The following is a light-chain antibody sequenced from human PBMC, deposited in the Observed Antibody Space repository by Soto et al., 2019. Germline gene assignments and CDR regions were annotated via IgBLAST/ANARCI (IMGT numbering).Light chain of an antibody. J-gene: IGLJ1*01. V-gene: IGLV2-8*01. Sequence: QSVLTQPPSASGSPGQSVTISSTGTSSDVGGYNYVSWYQQHPGKAPKLIIYDVSQRPSGVPDRFSGSKSGNTASLTVSGLQVDDEADYYCSSYAGSNNRYVFGTGTKVTVL. CDR1: SSDVGGYNY. CDR2: DVS. CDR3: SSYAGSNNRYV.